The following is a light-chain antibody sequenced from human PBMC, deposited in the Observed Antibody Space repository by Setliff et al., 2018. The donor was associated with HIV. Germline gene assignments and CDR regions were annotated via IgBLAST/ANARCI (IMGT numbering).Light chain of an antibody. J-gene: IGLJ2*01. CDR3: AAWDDSLNVI. Sequence: QSALTQPPSASGTPGQRVTISCSGSSSNIGSNTVDWYQQLPGTAPKLLIYSNNQRPSGVPDRFSGSKAGTSASLVISGLQSEDEADYYCAAWDDSLNVIFGGGTQVTVL. V-gene: IGLV1-44*01. CDR2: SNN. CDR1: SSNIGSNT.